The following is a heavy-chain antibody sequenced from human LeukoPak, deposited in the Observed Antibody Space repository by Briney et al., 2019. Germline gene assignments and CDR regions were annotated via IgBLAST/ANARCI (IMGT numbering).Heavy chain of an antibody. CDR3: ATYRQVLLPFES. CDR1: SGSISSSSYY. J-gene: IGHJ4*02. V-gene: IGHV3-53*01. CDR2: IFPSGGEI. Sequence: ETLSLTCTVSSGSISSSSYYWGWVRQPPGKGLEWVSSIFPSGGEIHYADSVRGRFTISRDNSKSTLSLQMNSLRAEDTAIYYCATYRQVLLPFESWGQGTLVTVSS. D-gene: IGHD2-8*02.